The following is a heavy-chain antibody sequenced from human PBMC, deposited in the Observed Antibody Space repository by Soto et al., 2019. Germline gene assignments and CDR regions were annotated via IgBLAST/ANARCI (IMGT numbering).Heavy chain of an antibody. V-gene: IGHV3-23*01. CDR3: ARNTIPPPHY. J-gene: IGHJ4*02. CDR1: GFTFSNYA. D-gene: IGHD1-1*01. CDR2: ISSSGDSP. Sequence: EVQLLESGGGLVQPGGSLRLSCAASGFTFSNYAMSWVRQAPGKGLEWVSAISSSGDSPYYADSVKGRFTVSRDNSTNTLYLHMNRLRVEDTAIYYCARNTIPPPHYWGQGTLVTVSS.